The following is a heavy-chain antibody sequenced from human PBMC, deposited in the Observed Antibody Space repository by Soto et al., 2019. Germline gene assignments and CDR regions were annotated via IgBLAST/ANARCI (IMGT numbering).Heavy chain of an antibody. CDR3: ARGGATMVRGVIGLVDV. CDR1: GGSFSGYY. J-gene: IGHJ6*02. CDR2: INHSGST. Sequence: SETLSLTCAVYGGSFSGYYWSWIRQPPGKGLEWIGEINHSGSTYYNPSLKSRVTISVDTSKNQFSLKLSSVTAADTAVYYCARGGATMVRGVIGLVDVWGQGTTVTVSS. V-gene: IGHV4-34*01. D-gene: IGHD3-10*01.